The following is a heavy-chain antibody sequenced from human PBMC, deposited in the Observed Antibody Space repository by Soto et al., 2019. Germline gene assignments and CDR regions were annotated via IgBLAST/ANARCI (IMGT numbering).Heavy chain of an antibody. J-gene: IGHJ4*02. CDR3: AREARTYYYGSVSSRAFDY. D-gene: IGHD3-10*01. CDR1: GGSFSGYY. CDR2: INHSGST. Sequence: QVQLQQWGAGLLKPSETLSLTCAVYGGSFSGYYWSWIRQPPGKGLEWIGEINHSGSTNYNPSLKSRVTISVDTSKNQFSLKLSSVTAADTAVYYCAREARTYYYGSVSSRAFDYWGQGTLVTVSS. V-gene: IGHV4-34*01.